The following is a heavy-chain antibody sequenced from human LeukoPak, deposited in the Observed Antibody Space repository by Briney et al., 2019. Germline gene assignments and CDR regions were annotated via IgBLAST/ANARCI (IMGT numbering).Heavy chain of an antibody. V-gene: IGHV4-39*01. D-gene: IGHD3-9*01. CDR3: ARGHPYYDILTGYSEDYYYYGMDV. J-gene: IGHJ6*02. Sequence: SETLSLPCTVSGGSISSYYWGWIRQPPGKGREGMGSIFYSGSPYYNPSLKRRVPLSVDTSKNQFSLKLSSVTAADTAVYYCARGHPYYDILTGYSEDYYYYGMDVWGQGTTVTVSS. CDR1: GGSISSYY. CDR2: IFYSGSP.